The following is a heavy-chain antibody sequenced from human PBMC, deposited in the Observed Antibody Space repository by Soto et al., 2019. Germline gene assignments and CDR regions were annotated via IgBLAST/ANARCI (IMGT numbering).Heavy chain of an antibody. CDR3: ARGPPEWLFSWFDP. V-gene: IGHV1-8*01. CDR1: GYTFTNYD. D-gene: IGHD3-3*01. J-gene: IGHJ5*02. CDR2: MNPNSGNT. Sequence: ASVKVSCKASGYTFTNYDINWVRQATGQGLEWMGWMNPNSGNTGYAQKFQGRVTMTRNTSISTAYMELSSLRSEDTAVYYCARGPPEWLFSWFDPWGQGTLVTVSS.